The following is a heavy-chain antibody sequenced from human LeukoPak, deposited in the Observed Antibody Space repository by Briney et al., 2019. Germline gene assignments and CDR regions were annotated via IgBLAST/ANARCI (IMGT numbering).Heavy chain of an antibody. V-gene: IGHV4-4*07. Sequence: PSETLFLTCTVSGGSISSYYWSWIRQPAGKGLEWIGRIYTSGSTNYHPSLKSRVTMSVDTSKNQFSLKLSSVTAADTAVYYCASYYYDSSGYYSYAAFDIWGQGTMVTVSS. CDR3: ASYYYDSSGYYSYAAFDI. CDR2: IYTSGST. J-gene: IGHJ3*02. CDR1: GGSISSYY. D-gene: IGHD3-22*01.